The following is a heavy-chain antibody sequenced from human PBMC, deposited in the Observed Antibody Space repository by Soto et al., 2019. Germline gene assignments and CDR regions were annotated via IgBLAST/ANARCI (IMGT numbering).Heavy chain of an antibody. CDR1: GYTFTSYY. V-gene: IGHV1-46*01. Sequence: ASVKVSCKASGYTFTSYYMHWVRQAPGQGLEWMGIINPSGGSTSYAQKFQGRVTMTRDTSTSTVYMELSSLRSEDTAVYYCALFDIVVVPAAIIDHDAFAIWGQGTMVTVSS. J-gene: IGHJ3*02. D-gene: IGHD2-2*01. CDR2: INPSGGST. CDR3: ALFDIVVVPAAIIDHDAFAI.